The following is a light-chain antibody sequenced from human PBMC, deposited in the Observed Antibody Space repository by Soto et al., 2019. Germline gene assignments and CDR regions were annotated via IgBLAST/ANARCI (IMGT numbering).Light chain of an antibody. CDR2: DAS. V-gene: IGKV1-5*01. J-gene: IGKJ2*01. CDR3: QQYKSYPYT. CDR1: QSISSW. Sequence: DIQMTQSPSTLSASIGDRVTITCRASQSISSWLAWYQQKPGKAPNLLIYDASNLESGVPSRFSGSGSGAEFTLTISSLRPVDFATYYCQQYKSYPYTFGQGTKVDIK.